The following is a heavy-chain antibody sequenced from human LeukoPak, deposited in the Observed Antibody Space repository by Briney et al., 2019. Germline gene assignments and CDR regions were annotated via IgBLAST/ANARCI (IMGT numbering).Heavy chain of an antibody. CDR3: ARVPKGGDSSSWHYFDY. CDR1: GFTFDDYA. V-gene: IGHV3-9*01. CDR2: ISWNSGSI. D-gene: IGHD6-13*01. Sequence: GRSLRLSCAASGFTFDDYAMHWVRQAPGKGLEWVSGISWNSGSIGYADSVKGRFTISRDNAKNSLYLQMNSLRAEDTAVYYCARVPKGGDSSSWHYFDYWGQGTLVTVSS. J-gene: IGHJ4*02.